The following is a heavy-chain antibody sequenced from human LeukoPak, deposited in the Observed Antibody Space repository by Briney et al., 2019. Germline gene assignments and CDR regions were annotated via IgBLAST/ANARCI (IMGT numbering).Heavy chain of an antibody. CDR3: ARTSYYDSGSYLYYFDY. CDR2: ISSSGSTI. J-gene: IGHJ4*02. V-gene: IGHV3-48*03. D-gene: IGHD3-10*01. Sequence: GGSLRLSCAASGFTFGNYEMNWVRQAPGKGLEWVSCISSSGSTIYYADSVKGRFTISRDNAKNSLYLQMNSLRAEDTAVYYCARTSYYDSGSYLYYFDYWGQGTLVTVSS. CDR1: GFTFGNYE.